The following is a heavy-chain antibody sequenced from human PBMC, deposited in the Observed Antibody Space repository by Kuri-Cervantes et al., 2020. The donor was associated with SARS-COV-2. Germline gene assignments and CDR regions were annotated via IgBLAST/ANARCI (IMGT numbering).Heavy chain of an antibody. CDR2: ISYDESNK. V-gene: IGHV3-30-3*01. Sequence: GGSLRLSCAASGFTFSSYAMHWVRQAPGKGLEWVAVISYDESNKYYADSVKGRFTISRDNSKNTLYLQMNSLRAEDTAVYYCATTSGSYYNGAFDYWGQGTLVTVSS. CDR3: ATTSGSYYNGAFDY. CDR1: GFTFSSYA. J-gene: IGHJ4*02. D-gene: IGHD1-26*01.